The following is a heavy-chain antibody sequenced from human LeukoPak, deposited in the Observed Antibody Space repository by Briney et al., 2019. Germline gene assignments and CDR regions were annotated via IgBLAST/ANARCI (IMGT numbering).Heavy chain of an antibody. CDR1: GASFSGHY. CDR3: ARWGSITTARFDY. D-gene: IGHD3-16*01. V-gene: IGHV4-59*11. Sequence: SETLSLTCAVYGASFSGHYWTYIRQPPGKGLEWIGYIYYSGSTNYNPSLKSRVTISVDTSKNQFSLELSSVTAADTAVYYCARWGSITTARFDYWGQGTLVTVSS. J-gene: IGHJ4*02. CDR2: IYYSGST.